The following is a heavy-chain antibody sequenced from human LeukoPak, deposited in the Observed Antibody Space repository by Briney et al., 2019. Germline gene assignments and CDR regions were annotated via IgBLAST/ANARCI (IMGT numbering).Heavy chain of an antibody. D-gene: IGHD1-26*01. V-gene: IGHV4-59*01. J-gene: IGHJ5*02. CDR3: ARDRANNWFDP. CDR1: GGSISSYY. CDR2: IYYSGST. Sequence: SETLSLTCTVSGGSISSYYWSWIRQPPGKGLEWFGYIYYSGSTNYNPSLKSRVTISVDTSKNPFSLKLSSVTAADTAVYYCARDRANNWFDPWGQGTLVTVSS.